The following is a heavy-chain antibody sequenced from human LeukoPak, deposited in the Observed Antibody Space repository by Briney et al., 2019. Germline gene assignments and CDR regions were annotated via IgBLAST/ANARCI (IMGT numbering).Heavy chain of an antibody. CDR3: ARGGTTFEH. CDR2: ISGSGGST. CDR1: GFTFTSYG. Sequence: PGGSLRLSCAASGFTFTSYGMSWVRQAPGKGLEWVSGISGSGGSTYYADSVKGRFTISRDNAKNSLYLQMNSLSAEDTAVYYCARGGTTFEHWGQGTLVTVSS. J-gene: IGHJ4*02. V-gene: IGHV3-23*01. D-gene: IGHD1-1*01.